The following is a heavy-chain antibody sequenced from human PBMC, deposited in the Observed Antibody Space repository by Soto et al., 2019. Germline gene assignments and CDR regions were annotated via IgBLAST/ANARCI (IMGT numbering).Heavy chain of an antibody. Sequence: ETLSLTCTVSGGSISSYYWSWIRQPAGKGLEWIGRIYTSGSTNYNPSLKSRVTMSVDTSKNQFSLKLSSVTAADTAVYYCARDQILRYFDWLFRDDAFDIWGQGTMVTVSS. CDR3: ARDQILRYFDWLFRDDAFDI. V-gene: IGHV4-4*07. CDR2: IYTSGST. CDR1: GGSISSYY. D-gene: IGHD3-9*01. J-gene: IGHJ3*02.